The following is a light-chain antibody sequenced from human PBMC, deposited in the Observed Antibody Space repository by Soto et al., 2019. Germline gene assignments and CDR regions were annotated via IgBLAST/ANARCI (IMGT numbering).Light chain of an antibody. CDR1: SSDVGGYNY. V-gene: IGLV2-14*01. CDR3: SSYTSSRTLL. Sequence: QSALTQPASVSGSPGQSITISCTGTSSDVGGYNYVSWYQQHPGKAPKLMIYDVSNRPSGVSNRFSGSKSGTTASLTISGLQAEDEADYYCSSYTSSRTLLFGGGTKLTVL. CDR2: DVS. J-gene: IGLJ2*01.